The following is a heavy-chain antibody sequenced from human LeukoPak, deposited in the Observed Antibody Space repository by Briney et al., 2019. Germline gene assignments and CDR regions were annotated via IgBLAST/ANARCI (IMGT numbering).Heavy chain of an antibody. CDR2: IYYSGST. J-gene: IGHJ3*02. CDR1: GGSISSSSYY. D-gene: IGHD3-10*01. Sequence: SETLSLTCTVSGGSISSSSYYWGWIRQPPGKGLEWIGYIYYSGSTYYNPSLKSRVTISVDTSKNQFSLKLSSVTAADTAVYYCARGARFPLDAFDIWGQGTMVTVSS. CDR3: ARGARFPLDAFDI. V-gene: IGHV4-30-4*08.